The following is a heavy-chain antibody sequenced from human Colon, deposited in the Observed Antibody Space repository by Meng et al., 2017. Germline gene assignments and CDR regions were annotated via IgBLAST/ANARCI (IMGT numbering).Heavy chain of an antibody. CDR3: VRSSGWVRTGFDP. V-gene: IGHV4-30-4*01. D-gene: IGHD6-19*01. CDR1: GGSISSGDYY. J-gene: IGHJ5*02. Sequence: QVQLQESGPGLVKPSQTLSLTCTVSGGSISSGDYYWSWIRQPPGKGLEWIGYIFYSGSTYYNPSLKSRLTISVDTSKNQFSLKLSSVTAADTAVYYCVRSSGWVRTGFDPWGQGTLVTVSS. CDR2: IFYSGST.